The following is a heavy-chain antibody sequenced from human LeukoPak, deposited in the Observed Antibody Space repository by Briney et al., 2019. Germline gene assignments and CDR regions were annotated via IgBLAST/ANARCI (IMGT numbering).Heavy chain of an antibody. V-gene: IGHV1-18*01. CDR3: ARASSGRSFDY. J-gene: IGHJ4*02. CDR1: GYTFTSYG. D-gene: IGHD6-19*01. CDR2: ISAYNGNT. Sequence: ASVNVSCKASGYTFTSYGISGVRQAAGQGREWMGWISAYNGNTKYVQKVRDRVTMTTDTSTSTAYMELRSLRSDDTAVYYCARASSGRSFDYWGQGTLVTVSS.